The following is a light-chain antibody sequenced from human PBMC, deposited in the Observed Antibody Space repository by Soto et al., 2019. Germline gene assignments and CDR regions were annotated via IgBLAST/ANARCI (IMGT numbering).Light chain of an antibody. Sequence: EIVLTQSPGTLSLTPGERATLSCRASQSVNSNYLAWYQQKPGQAPRLLIYGASSRATGIPDRFSGSGSGTDFTLTISRLEPEDFAVYYCQQYGSSFTFGQGTRLENK. V-gene: IGKV3-20*01. J-gene: IGKJ5*01. CDR3: QQYGSSFT. CDR1: QSVNSNY. CDR2: GAS.